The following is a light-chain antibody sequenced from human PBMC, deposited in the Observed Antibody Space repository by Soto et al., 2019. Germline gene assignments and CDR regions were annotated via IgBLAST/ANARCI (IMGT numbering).Light chain of an antibody. Sequence: EIVMTQSPGTLSVSPGERAALSCRASQSVSSNLAWYQQKPGQAPRLLIYGASTRATGIPARFSGSGSGTEFTLSISSLPSEEFALYSCQQFNKWPLTFGGATRVEIK. J-gene: IGKJ4*01. CDR1: QSVSSN. CDR2: GAS. V-gene: IGKV3-15*01. CDR3: QQFNKWPLT.